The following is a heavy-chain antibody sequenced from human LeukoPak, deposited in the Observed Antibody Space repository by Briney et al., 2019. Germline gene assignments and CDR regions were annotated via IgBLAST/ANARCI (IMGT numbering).Heavy chain of an antibody. D-gene: IGHD3-22*01. CDR1: GGSISSYY. V-gene: IGHV4-4*07. CDR3: ARAMPRNYYDSSGRYDAFDI. Sequence: SETLSLTCTVSGGSISSYYWSWIRQPAGKGLEWIGRIYTSGSTNYNPSLKSRVTMSVDTSKNQFSLKPSSVTAADTAVYYCARAMPRNYYDSSGRYDAFDIWGQGTTVTVSS. J-gene: IGHJ3*02. CDR2: IYTSGST.